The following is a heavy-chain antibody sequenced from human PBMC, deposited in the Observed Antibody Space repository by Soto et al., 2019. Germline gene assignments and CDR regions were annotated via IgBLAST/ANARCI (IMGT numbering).Heavy chain of an antibody. Sequence: EVQLVESGGGLVQFGGSLRLSCAASGFTFSSYWMHWVRQVPGKGLVWVSRIKGDGTNTGYADSVKGRFTISRDNVKNTPYLELNSLRAEDTAVYYCARGLSGYYGFDYWGQGTLLTVSS. J-gene: IGHJ4*02. V-gene: IGHV3-74*01. CDR2: IKGDGTNT. CDR3: ARGLSGYYGFDY. CDR1: GFTFSSYW. D-gene: IGHD5-12*01.